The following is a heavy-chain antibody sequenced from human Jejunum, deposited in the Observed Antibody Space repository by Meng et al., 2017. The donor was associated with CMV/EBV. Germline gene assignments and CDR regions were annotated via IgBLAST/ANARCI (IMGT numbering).Heavy chain of an antibody. CDR1: EFSVSTYW. V-gene: IGHV3-7*01. D-gene: IGHD4-11*01. Sequence: AASEFSVSTYWMTWVRQAPGKGLEWVANINQDGSEEYYLDSVRGRFTISRDNAKNSLYLQMNSLRAEDTAVYYCARVYINWYFDLWGRGTRVTVSS. CDR2: INQDGSEE. CDR3: ARVYINWYFDL. J-gene: IGHJ2*01.